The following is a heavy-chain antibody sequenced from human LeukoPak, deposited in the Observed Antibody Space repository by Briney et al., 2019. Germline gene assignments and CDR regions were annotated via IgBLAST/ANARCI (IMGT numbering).Heavy chain of an antibody. J-gene: IGHJ3*02. Sequence: AGGSLRLSCAASGFTFSSYGMHWVRQAPGKGLEWVAVISYDGSNKYYADSVKGRFTISRDNSKSTLYLQMNSLRAEDTAVYYCAKMADTAMDAFDIWGQGTMVTVSS. V-gene: IGHV3-30*18. CDR3: AKMADTAMDAFDI. CDR1: GFTFSSYG. CDR2: ISYDGSNK. D-gene: IGHD5-18*01.